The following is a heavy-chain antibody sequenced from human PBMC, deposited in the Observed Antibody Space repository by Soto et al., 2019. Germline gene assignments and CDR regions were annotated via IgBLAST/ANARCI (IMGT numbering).Heavy chain of an antibody. J-gene: IGHJ4*02. CDR3: ATRRSPSMATIAY. CDR1: GGSISSSSYY. Sequence: QLQLQESGPGLVKPSETLSLTCTVSGGSISSSSYYWGWIRQPPGKGLEWIGSIYYSGSTYYNPSLKSRVTISVDTSKNQFSLKLSSVTAADTAVYYCATRRSPSMATIAYWGQGTLVTVSS. CDR2: IYYSGST. D-gene: IGHD5-12*01. V-gene: IGHV4-39*01.